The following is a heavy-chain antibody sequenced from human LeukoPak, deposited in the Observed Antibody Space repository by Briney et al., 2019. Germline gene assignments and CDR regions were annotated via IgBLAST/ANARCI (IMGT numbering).Heavy chain of an antibody. D-gene: IGHD5-18*01. V-gene: IGHV3-30*02. CDR3: AKGPLRQLWFLYYFDY. Sequence: GGSLRLSCAASGFTFSSYGMHWVRQAPGKGLEWVAFIRYDGSNKYYADSVKGRFTISRDNSKNTLYLQMNSLRAEDTAVYYCAKGPLRQLWFLYYFDYWGQGTLVTVSS. CDR1: GFTFSSYG. CDR2: IRYDGSNK. J-gene: IGHJ4*02.